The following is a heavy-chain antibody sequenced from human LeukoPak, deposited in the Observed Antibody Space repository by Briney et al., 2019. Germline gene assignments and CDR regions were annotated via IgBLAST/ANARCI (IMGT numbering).Heavy chain of an antibody. J-gene: IGHJ5*02. Sequence: SETLSLTCTVSGGSITHYYWSWIRQPAGKGLEWIGRIYTSGSTNYNPSLKSRVTMSVDTSKNQFSLKLSSVTAADTAVYYCARGLAAAGTGVWFDPWGQGTLVTVSS. CDR2: IYTSGST. V-gene: IGHV4-4*07. CDR3: ARGLAAAGTGVWFDP. CDR1: GGSITHYY. D-gene: IGHD6-13*01.